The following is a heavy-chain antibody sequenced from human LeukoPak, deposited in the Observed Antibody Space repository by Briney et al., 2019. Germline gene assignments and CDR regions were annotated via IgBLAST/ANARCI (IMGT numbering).Heavy chain of an antibody. J-gene: IGHJ3*02. CDR3: ARGEDIVATINAFDI. D-gene: IGHD5-12*01. CDR2: IWYDGSNK. V-gene: IGHV3-33*01. Sequence: PGGSLRLSCAASGFTFSSYGMHWVRQAPGKGLEWVAVIWYDGSNKYYADSVKGRLTISRDNSKNTLYLQMNSLRAEDTAVYYCARGEDIVATINAFDIWGQGTMVTVSS. CDR1: GFTFSSYG.